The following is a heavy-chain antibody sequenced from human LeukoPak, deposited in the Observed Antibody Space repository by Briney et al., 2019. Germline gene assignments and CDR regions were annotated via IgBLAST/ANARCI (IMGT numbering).Heavy chain of an antibody. D-gene: IGHD5-12*01. CDR1: GGSFSGYN. V-gene: IGHV4-34*01. CDR2: INHSGST. Sequence: PSESLSLTCAVYGGSFSGYNWSWIRQPPGKGLEWIGEINHSGSTNYNPSLKSRVTISVDTSKNQFSLKLSSVTAADTAVYYCARGTRGYVKNDYWGQGTLVTVSS. CDR3: ARGTRGYVKNDY. J-gene: IGHJ4*02.